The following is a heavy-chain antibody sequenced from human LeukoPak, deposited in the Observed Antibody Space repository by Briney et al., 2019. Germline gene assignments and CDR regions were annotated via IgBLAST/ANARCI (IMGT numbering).Heavy chain of an antibody. Sequence: GGSLRLSCAASGFTFSSYSMNWVRQAPGRGLEWVSYITRSSNNIHYADSVKGRLTVSRDNAKNSLYVQMNSLRAEDTAVYYCARDLQYSYGMDVWGQGTTVTVSS. V-gene: IGHV3-48*01. J-gene: IGHJ6*02. CDR2: ITRSSNNI. CDR3: ARDLQYSYGMDV. CDR1: GFTFSSYS.